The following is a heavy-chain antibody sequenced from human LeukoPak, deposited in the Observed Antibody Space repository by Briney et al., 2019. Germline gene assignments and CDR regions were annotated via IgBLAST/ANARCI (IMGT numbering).Heavy chain of an antibody. J-gene: IGHJ6*03. D-gene: IGHD3-10*01. CDR1: GGTFSSYA. V-gene: IGHV1-69*05. CDR3: ARGGTMVRGVIYPPRDYYMDV. Sequence: ASVKVSCKASGGTFSSYAISWVRQAPGQGLEWMGGIIPIFGTANYAQKFQGRVTITTDESTSTAYMELSSLRYEDTAVYYCARGGTMVRGVIYPPRDYYMDVWGKGTTVTVSS. CDR2: IIPIFGTA.